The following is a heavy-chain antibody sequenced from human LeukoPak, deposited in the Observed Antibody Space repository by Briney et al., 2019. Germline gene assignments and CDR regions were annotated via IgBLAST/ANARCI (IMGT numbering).Heavy chain of an antibody. CDR3: VKTSGGVVVPAAIDY. CDR1: GFTFSSYG. V-gene: IGHV3-30*02. CDR2: IRYDGSNK. D-gene: IGHD2-2*01. J-gene: IGHJ4*02. Sequence: GGSLRLSCAASGFTFSSYGMHWVRQAPGKGLEWVAFIRYDGSNKYYADSVKGRFTISRDNSKNTLYLQMNSLRAEDTAVYYCVKTSGGVVVPAAIDYWGRGTLVTVSS.